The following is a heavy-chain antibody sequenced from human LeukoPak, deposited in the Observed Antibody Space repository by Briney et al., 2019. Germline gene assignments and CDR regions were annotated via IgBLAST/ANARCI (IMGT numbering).Heavy chain of an antibody. J-gene: IGHJ5*02. D-gene: IGHD3-22*01. CDR3: ARDFPQYYDSSGFNWFDP. CDR1: GGSISSYY. Sequence: SETLSLTCTVSGGSISSYYWSWIRQPPGKGLEWIGYIYYSGSTNYNPSLKSRVTMSVDTSKNQFSLKLSSVTAADTAVYYCARDFPQYYDSSGFNWFDPWGQGTLVTVSS. CDR2: IYYSGST. V-gene: IGHV4-59*12.